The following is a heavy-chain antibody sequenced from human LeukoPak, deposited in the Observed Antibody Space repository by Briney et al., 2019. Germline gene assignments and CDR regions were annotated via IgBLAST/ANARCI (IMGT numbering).Heavy chain of an antibody. J-gene: IGHJ5*02. Sequence: SETLSLTCAVYGGSFSGYYWSWIRPPPGKGLEWIGYIYYSGSTNYNPSLKSRVTISVDTSKNQFSLKLSSVTAADTAVYYCARQGDDYGLNWFDPWGQGTLVTVSS. V-gene: IGHV4-59*08. D-gene: IGHD4-17*01. CDR2: IYYSGST. CDR3: ARQGDDYGLNWFDP. CDR1: GGSFSGYY.